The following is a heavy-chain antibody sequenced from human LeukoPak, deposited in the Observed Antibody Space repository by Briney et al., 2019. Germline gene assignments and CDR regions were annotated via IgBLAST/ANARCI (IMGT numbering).Heavy chain of an antibody. D-gene: IGHD2-15*01. CDR1: GFTFSSHW. J-gene: IGHJ4*02. CDR3: TRDLGHCTGGTCFPSGPADY. CDR2: IDGDGSNT. V-gene: IGHV3-74*01. Sequence: GGSLRLSCAASGFTFSSHWMYWVRQAPGKGLVWVSLIDGDGSNTNYADSVKGRFVISRDNAKNTLFLQMSSLRADDTGVYYCTRDLGHCTGGTCFPSGPADYWGQGTLVTVSS.